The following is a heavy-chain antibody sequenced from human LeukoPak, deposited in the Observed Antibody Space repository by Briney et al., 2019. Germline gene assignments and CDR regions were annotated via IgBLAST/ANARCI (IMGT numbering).Heavy chain of an antibody. Sequence: RGSLRLSCAASGFTFDDYGMSWVRQAPGRGLEWVSGINWNGSSTGYADSVKGRFTISRDNAKNSLYLQMNSLRAEDTALYYCARADSYCSSTSCYMVYWGQGTLVTVSS. CDR3: ARADSYCSSTSCYMVY. CDR2: INWNGSST. CDR1: GFTFDDYG. V-gene: IGHV3-20*04. J-gene: IGHJ4*02. D-gene: IGHD2-2*02.